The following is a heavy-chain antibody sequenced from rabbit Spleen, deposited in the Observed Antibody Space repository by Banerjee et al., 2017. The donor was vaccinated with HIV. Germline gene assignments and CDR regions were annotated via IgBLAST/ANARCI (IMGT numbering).Heavy chain of an antibody. D-gene: IGHD8-1*01. CDR2: IYTDTDTT. CDR3: ARDTGSSFSSYGMDL. J-gene: IGHJ6*01. CDR1: GFSFSSSYW. V-gene: IGHV1S45*01. Sequence: QEQLEESGGDLVKPEGSLTLTCTASGFSFSSSYWICWVRQAPGKGLELIACIYTDTDTTYYTTWAKGRFTISKTSSTTVTLQMTSLTAADTATYFCARDTGSSFSSYGMDLWGPGTLVTVS.